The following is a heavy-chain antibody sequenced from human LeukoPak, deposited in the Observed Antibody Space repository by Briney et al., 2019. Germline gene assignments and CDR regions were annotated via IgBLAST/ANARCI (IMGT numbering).Heavy chain of an antibody. J-gene: IGHJ6*03. CDR2: ISSSSSYI. D-gene: IGHD4-11*01. Sequence: GGSLRLSCAASGFTFSSYSMNWVRQAPGKGLEWVSSISSSSSYIYYADSVKGRFTISRDNAKNSLYLQMNSLRAEDTAVYYCARLSVDSNYNYYMDVWGKGTTVTVSS. CDR1: GFTFSSYS. V-gene: IGHV3-21*01. CDR3: ARLSVDSNYNYYMDV.